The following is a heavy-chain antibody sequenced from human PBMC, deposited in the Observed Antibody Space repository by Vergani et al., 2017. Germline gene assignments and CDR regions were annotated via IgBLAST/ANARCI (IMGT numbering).Heavy chain of an antibody. CDR1: GFTFSSYS. V-gene: IGHV3-21*01. CDR2: ISSRSSYI. J-gene: IGHJ6*02. Sequence: EVQLVESGGGLVKPGRSLRLSCAASGFTFSSYSMNWVRQAPGKGLEWVSSISSRSSYIYYADSVKDRFTISRDNAKNSLYLQMNSLRAEDTAVYYCAGVLLWFGEEGMDVWGQGTTVTVSS. D-gene: IGHD3-10*01. CDR3: AGVLLWFGEEGMDV.